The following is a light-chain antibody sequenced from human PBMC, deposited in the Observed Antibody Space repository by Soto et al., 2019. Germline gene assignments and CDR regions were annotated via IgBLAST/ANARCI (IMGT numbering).Light chain of an antibody. CDR3: QRYKSNRT. Sequence: EIVMTQSPATLSLSPGARAILSCRASQSVSRYLAWYQQKAGQAPRLLIYDASNRATGIPVRFSGSGSGTEFTLTISSLRPDDFATYLCQRYKSNRTFGQGTKVEIK. J-gene: IGKJ1*01. V-gene: IGKV3-11*01. CDR2: DAS. CDR1: QSVSRY.